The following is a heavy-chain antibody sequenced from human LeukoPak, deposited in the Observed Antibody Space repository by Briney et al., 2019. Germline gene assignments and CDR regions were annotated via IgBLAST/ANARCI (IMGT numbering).Heavy chain of an antibody. CDR2: IYHSGST. CDR3: AIGGFLEWLANWFDP. Sequence: KPSETLSLTFAVSGYSISSGYYWGWIRQPPGEGREWIGGIYHSGSTYYNPSLKSRVTISLDTSKNQFSLKLSSVTAADTAVYYCAIGGFLEWLANWFDPWGQGTLVTVSS. J-gene: IGHJ5*02. V-gene: IGHV4-38-2*01. CDR1: GYSISSGYY. D-gene: IGHD3-3*01.